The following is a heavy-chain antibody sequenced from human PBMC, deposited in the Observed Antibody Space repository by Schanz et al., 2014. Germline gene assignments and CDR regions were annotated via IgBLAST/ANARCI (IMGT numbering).Heavy chain of an antibody. CDR2: LSFDSRHI. CDR1: RFTFSSYS. J-gene: IGHJ4*01. Sequence: EVQLVESGGGLVKPGGSLRLSCEASRFTFSSYSFNWVRQSPGKGLEWVAFLSFDSRHIYYADSVKGRFTISRDNAKSSLHLQMNSLRADDTAVYYCARDDAWAFDYWGHGTLVTVSS. CDR3: ARDDAWAFDY. D-gene: IGHD7-27*01. V-gene: IGHV3-21*06.